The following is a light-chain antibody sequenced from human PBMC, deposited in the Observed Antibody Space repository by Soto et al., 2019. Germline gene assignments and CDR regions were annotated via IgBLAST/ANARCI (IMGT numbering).Light chain of an antibody. J-gene: IGLJ3*02. CDR1: TRDMSGHNY. CDR3: TSYAGGNNWV. V-gene: IGLV2-8*01. Sequence: QSALAQPPSASGSPGQSVTISCTGATRDMSGHNYVSWYQQHPGKAPKLMIYEVSKRPSWVPDRFSASKSGNTASLTVSGLQGEDEADYYCTSYAGGNNWVFGGGTKVTVL. CDR2: EVS.